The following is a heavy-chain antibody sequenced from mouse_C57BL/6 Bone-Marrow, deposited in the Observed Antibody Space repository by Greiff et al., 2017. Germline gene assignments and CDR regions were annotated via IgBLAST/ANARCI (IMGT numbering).Heavy chain of an antibody. CDR3: ASDPLYYDGLY. Sequence: VQLQQSGAELARPGASVKLSCKASGYTFTSYGISWVKQRTGQGLEWIGEIYPRSGNTYYNEKFKGKATLTADKSSSTAYMELRSLTSEDSAVDCCASDPLYYDGLYWGQGTTLTVSS. D-gene: IGHD1-1*01. J-gene: IGHJ2*01. V-gene: IGHV1-81*01. CDR2: IYPRSGNT. CDR1: GYTFTSYG.